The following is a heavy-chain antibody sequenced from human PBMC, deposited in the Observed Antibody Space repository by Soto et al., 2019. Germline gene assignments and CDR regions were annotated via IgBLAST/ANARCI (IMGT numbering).Heavy chain of an antibody. D-gene: IGHD1-26*01. CDR1: GYTFTSYY. J-gene: IGHJ6*02. V-gene: IGHV1-46*01. CDR3: ARDKGAHSGSYSNYYYYGMDV. Sequence: ASVKVSCKASGYTFTSYYMHWVRQAPGQGLEWMGIINPSGGSTSYAQKFQGRVTMTRDTSTSTVYMELSSLRSEDTAVYYCARDKGAHSGSYSNYYYYGMDVWGQGTTVTVSS. CDR2: INPSGGST.